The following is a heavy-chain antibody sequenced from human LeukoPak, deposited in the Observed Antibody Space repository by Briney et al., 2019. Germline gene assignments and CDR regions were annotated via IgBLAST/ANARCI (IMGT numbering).Heavy chain of an antibody. D-gene: IGHD3-10*01. J-gene: IGHJ5*02. CDR1: GYTFTSYD. CDR3: ARAPRITMVRGVIYWFDP. Sequence: ASVKVSCKASGYTFTSYDINWVRQATGQGLEWMGWMNPNSGNTGYAQKFQGRVTITRNTTISTAYMELSSLRSEDTAVYYCARAPRITMVRGVIYWFDPWGQGTLVTVSS. CDR2: MNPNSGNT. V-gene: IGHV1-8*03.